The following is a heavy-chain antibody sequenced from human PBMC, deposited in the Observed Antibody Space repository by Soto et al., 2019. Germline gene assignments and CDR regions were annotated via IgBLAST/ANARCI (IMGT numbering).Heavy chain of an antibody. Sequence: GGSLRLSCAASGFTFSNYAMNWVRQAPGKGLEWVSVISGSGRSTYYADSVKGRFTISRDNSKNTLYLQMNSLRAEDTAVYYCARRSSGWYFDYWGQGTLVTVSS. CDR1: GFTFSNYA. J-gene: IGHJ4*02. D-gene: IGHD6-19*01. V-gene: IGHV3-23*01. CDR3: ARRSSGWYFDY. CDR2: ISGSGRST.